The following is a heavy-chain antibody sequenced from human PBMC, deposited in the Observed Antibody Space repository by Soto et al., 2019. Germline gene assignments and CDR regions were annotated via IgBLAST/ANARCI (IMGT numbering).Heavy chain of an antibody. CDR2: IGTAGDT. CDR3: ARDLRHGSSWSMDV. J-gene: IGHJ6*02. Sequence: EVQLVESGGGLVQPGGSLRLSCAASGFTFSSYDMHWVRQATGKGLEWVSTIGTAGDTYYPGSVKGRFTISRENAKNSLYLQMNSLRAGDTAVYYCARDLRHGSSWSMDVWGQGTTVTVSS. V-gene: IGHV3-13*01. CDR1: GFTFSSYD. D-gene: IGHD6-13*01.